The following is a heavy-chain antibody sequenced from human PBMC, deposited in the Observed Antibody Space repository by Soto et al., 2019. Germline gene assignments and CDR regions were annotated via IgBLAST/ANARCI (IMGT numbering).Heavy chain of an antibody. J-gene: IGHJ3*02. CDR3: ARGSSYGSGSYYAAFDI. CDR2: IIPIFGTA. V-gene: IGHV1-69*12. Sequence: QVQLVQSGAEVKKPGSSVKVSCKASGGTFSSYAISWVRQAPGQGLEWMGGIIPIFGTANYAQKFQGRVTITADESTSTAYMELSSLRSEDTAAYYCARGSSYGSGSYYAAFDIWGQGTMVTVSS. CDR1: GGTFSSYA. D-gene: IGHD3-10*01.